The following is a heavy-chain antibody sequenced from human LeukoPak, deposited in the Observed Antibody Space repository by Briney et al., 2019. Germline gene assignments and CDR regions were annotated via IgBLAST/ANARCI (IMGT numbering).Heavy chain of an antibody. Sequence: ASLKLSCKASGYTFTSYGISWVGQARGQRRKWMGWISAYIGNRDYAHKHQGRVTMTTDTSTSTAYMELRSLRSDGTAVYYCARDRGISASSPPQQQLVMYDWFDPWGQGTLVTVSS. J-gene: IGHJ5*02. CDR1: GYTFTSYG. CDR2: ISAYIGNR. CDR3: ARDRGISASSPPQQQLVMYDWFDP. D-gene: IGHD6-13*01. V-gene: IGHV1-18*01.